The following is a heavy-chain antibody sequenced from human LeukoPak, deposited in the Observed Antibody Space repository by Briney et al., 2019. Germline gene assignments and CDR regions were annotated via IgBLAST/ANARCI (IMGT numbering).Heavy chain of an antibody. V-gene: IGHV1-2*02. CDR2: INPNSGGT. Sequence: ASVKVSCKASGYTFTGYYMHWVRQAPGQGLEWMGWINPNSGGTNYAQKFQGRVTMTRDTSISTAYMELSRLRSEDTAVYYCAREGVAAAGTPLFDYWGQGTLVTVSS. D-gene: IGHD6-13*01. CDR1: GYTFTGYY. CDR3: AREGVAAAGTPLFDY. J-gene: IGHJ4*02.